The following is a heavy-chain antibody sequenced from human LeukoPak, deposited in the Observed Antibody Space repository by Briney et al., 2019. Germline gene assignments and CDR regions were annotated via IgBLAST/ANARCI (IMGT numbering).Heavy chain of an antibody. Sequence: SETLSLTCAVYGGSFSGCYWSWIRQPPGKGLEWIGEINHSGSTNYNPSLKSRVTISVDMSKNQFSLKLSSVTAADTAVYYCARGGYSYGYGVGNDYWGQGTLVTVSS. V-gene: IGHV4-34*01. CDR1: GGSFSGCY. CDR3: ARGGYSYGYGVGNDY. J-gene: IGHJ4*02. CDR2: INHSGST. D-gene: IGHD5-18*01.